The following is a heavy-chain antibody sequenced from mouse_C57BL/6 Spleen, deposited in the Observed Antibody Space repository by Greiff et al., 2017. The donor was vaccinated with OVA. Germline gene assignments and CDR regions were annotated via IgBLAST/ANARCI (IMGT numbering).Heavy chain of an antibody. CDR3: AREDIYYGNYGFAY. CDR2: INPNNGGT. J-gene: IGHJ3*01. D-gene: IGHD2-1*01. V-gene: IGHV1-18*01. Sequence: VQLKQSGPELVKPGASVKIPCKASGYTFTDYNMDWVKQSHGKSLEWIGDINPNNGGTIYNQKFKGKATLTVDKSSSTAYMELRSLTSEDTAVYYCAREDIYYGNYGFAYWGQGTLVTVSA. CDR1: GYTFTDYN.